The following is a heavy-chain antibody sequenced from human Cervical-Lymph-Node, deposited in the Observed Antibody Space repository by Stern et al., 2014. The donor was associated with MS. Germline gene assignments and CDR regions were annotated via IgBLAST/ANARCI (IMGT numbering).Heavy chain of an antibody. CDR2: ISTATGST. D-gene: IGHD2-15*01. J-gene: IGHJ3*02. CDR1: GYTFTSYG. CDR3: ARSLLGSENAFDI. V-gene: IGHV1-18*01. Sequence: VQLVESGAEVKKPRASVKVSCKASGYTFTSYGISWVRQAPGKGLEWMGMISTATGSTTYAQKLHGRVTMTTDTYTSTAYMELRSLRSDDTVVYYCARSLLGSENAFDIWGQGTMVTVSS.